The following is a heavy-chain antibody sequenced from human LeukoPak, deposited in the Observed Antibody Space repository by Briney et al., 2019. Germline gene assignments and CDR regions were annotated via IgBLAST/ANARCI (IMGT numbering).Heavy chain of an antibody. Sequence: ASVKVSCKASGYTFTSYGISWVRQAPGQGLEWMGWISAYNGNTNYAQKLQGRVTMTTDTSTSTAYMELRSLRSDDTAVYYCARIEIYYYDSSGSSFDYWGQGTLVTVSS. J-gene: IGHJ4*02. D-gene: IGHD3-22*01. CDR3: ARIEIYYYDSSGSSFDY. CDR2: ISAYNGNT. V-gene: IGHV1-18*01. CDR1: GYTFTSYG.